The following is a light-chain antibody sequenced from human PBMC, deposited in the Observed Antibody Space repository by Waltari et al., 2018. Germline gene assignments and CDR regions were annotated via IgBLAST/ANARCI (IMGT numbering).Light chain of an antibody. CDR3: QSGDSSGTYWV. V-gene: IGLV3-25*03. J-gene: IGLJ3*02. CDR1: ALPKQY. CDR2: KNS. Sequence: SYELTQPPSVSVSPGQTARITCSGDALPKQYAYWFQQKPGQAPAVVIYKNSERPSGIPERFSGSRSGTTVMLTISGVQAEDEADYYCQSGDSSGTYWVFGGGTKLTVL.